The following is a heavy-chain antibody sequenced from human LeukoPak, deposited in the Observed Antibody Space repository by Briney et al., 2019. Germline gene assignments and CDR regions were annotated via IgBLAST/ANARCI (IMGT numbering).Heavy chain of an antibody. CDR3: AKGGSGYFLDL. CDR1: GFIFNNYG. D-gene: IGHD3-22*01. V-gene: IGHV3-23*01. J-gene: IGHJ5*02. Sequence: PGGSLRLSCSASGFIFNNYGLVWVRQGPGKGLEWVSAISNDGGGTTYADFVQGRFTISRENSKNTLFLHMNSLRAEDTALYYCAKGGSGYFLDLWGRGTLVTVSS. CDR2: ISNDGGGT.